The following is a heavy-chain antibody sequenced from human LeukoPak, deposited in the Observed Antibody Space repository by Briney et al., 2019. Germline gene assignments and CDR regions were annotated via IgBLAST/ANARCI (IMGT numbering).Heavy chain of an antibody. CDR3: ARLYGAYFDY. Sequence: SETLSLTCTVSGGSISSYYWSWIRQPPGKGLEWIGYIYYSGSTNYNPSLKSRVTISVDTSKNQFSLKLSSVTAADTAVYYCARLYGAYFDYWGQGTLVTVSS. CDR2: IYYSGST. J-gene: IGHJ4*02. CDR1: GGSISSYY. D-gene: IGHD2-2*02. V-gene: IGHV4-59*01.